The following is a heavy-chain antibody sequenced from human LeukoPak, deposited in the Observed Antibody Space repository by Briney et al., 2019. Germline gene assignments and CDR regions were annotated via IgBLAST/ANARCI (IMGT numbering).Heavy chain of an antibody. Sequence: GSSVKVSCKASGGTFSSYAISWVRQAPGQGLKWMGGIIPIFGTANYAQKFQGRVTITTDESTSTAYMELSSLRSEDTAVYYCAGGGMVRRGFDYWGQGTLVTVSS. CDR3: AGGGMVRRGFDY. D-gene: IGHD3-10*01. CDR2: IIPIFGTA. CDR1: GGTFSSYA. J-gene: IGHJ4*02. V-gene: IGHV1-69*05.